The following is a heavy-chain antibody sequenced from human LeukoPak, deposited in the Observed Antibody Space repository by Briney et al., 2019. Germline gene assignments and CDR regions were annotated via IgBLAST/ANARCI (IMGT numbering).Heavy chain of an antibody. V-gene: IGHV3-7*05. CDR3: ARAPAIAARPLGSDY. CDR2: IKQDGSEK. Sequence: PGGSLRLSCAASGFTFSNYWMIWVRQAPGKGLELVANIKQDGSEKYYVDSVKGRFTISRDNAKNSLYLQMNSLRAEDTAVYYCARAPAIAARPLGSDYWGQGTLVTVSS. J-gene: IGHJ4*02. D-gene: IGHD6-6*01. CDR1: GFTFSNYW.